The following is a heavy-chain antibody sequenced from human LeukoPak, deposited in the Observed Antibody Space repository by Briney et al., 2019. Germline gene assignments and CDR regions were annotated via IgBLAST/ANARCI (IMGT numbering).Heavy chain of an antibody. V-gene: IGHV3-23*01. CDR1: AFTFRSYA. J-gene: IGHJ4*02. D-gene: IGHD5-18*01. CDR2: ISGSGGST. Sequence: PGGSLRLSCAASAFTFRSYAMIWVRQAPGKGLEWVSGISGSGGSTYYSDSAKGRSTISRDNSNNTLYLQMNSLRAEDTAVYYCAKGAASRGYTYVANWGQGTLVTVSS. CDR3: AKGAASRGYTYVAN.